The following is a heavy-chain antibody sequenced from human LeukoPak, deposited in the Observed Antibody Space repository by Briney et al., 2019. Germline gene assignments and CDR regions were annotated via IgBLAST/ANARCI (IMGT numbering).Heavy chain of an antibody. J-gene: IGHJ4*02. D-gene: IGHD3-10*01. V-gene: IGHV4-59*01. CDR1: GGSINSYY. CDR3: ARESWSYPGSGSNPHHFDY. Sequence: PSETLSLTCTVSGGSINSYYGSWIRQPPGKGLEWIGNSYYSGSTDYNPSLKSRLTISVDLSKKQFSLRLTSVTAADTAVYYCARESWSYPGSGSNPHHFDYWGRGILVTVSS. CDR2: SYYSGST.